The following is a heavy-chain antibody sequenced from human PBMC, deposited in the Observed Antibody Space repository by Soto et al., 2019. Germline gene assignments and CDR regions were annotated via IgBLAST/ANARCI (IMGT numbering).Heavy chain of an antibody. CDR3: ARVPHYDFWSGRFNYYYYGMDV. CDR1: GFTFSSYS. D-gene: IGHD3-3*01. Sequence: PGGSLRLSCAASGFTFSSYSMNWVRQAPGKGLEWVSSISSSSSYIYYADSVKGRFTISRDNAKNSLYLQMNSLRAEDTAVYYCARVPHYDFWSGRFNYYYYGMDVWGQGTTVTVSS. CDR2: ISSSSSYI. V-gene: IGHV3-21*01. J-gene: IGHJ6*02.